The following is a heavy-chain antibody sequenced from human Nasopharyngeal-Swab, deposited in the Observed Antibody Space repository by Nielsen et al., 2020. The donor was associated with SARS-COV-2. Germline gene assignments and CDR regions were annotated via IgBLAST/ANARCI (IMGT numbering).Heavy chain of an antibody. Sequence: ASVKVSCKASGYTFTSYDINWVRQAPGQGLEWMGIINPSGGSTSYAQKFQGRVTMTRDTSTSTVYMELSSLRSEDTAVYYCARDLAGANIAAAGWFDPWGQGTLVTVSS. CDR1: GYTFTSYD. CDR3: ARDLAGANIAAAGWFDP. J-gene: IGHJ5*02. V-gene: IGHV1-46*01. D-gene: IGHD6-13*01. CDR2: INPSGGST.